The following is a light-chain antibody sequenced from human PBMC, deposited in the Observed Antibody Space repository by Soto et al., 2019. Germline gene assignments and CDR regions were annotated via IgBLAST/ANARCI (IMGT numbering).Light chain of an antibody. V-gene: IGKV3-20*01. Sequence: EIVLTQSPGTLSLSPGEIATLSCRASQSVSSSYLAWYQQKPGQAPRLLIYGASSRATGIPDRFNGGGSGTDFTLTISRLEPEDFAVYYCQQYGSSPWTFGQGTKVEIK. CDR1: QSVSSSY. J-gene: IGKJ1*01. CDR3: QQYGSSPWT. CDR2: GAS.